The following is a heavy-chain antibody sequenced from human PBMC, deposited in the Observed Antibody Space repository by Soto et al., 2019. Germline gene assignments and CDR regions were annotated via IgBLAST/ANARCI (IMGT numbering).Heavy chain of an antibody. CDR1: GYTFTSYG. V-gene: IGHV1-18*01. Sequence: ASVKVSCRASGYTFTSYGISWVRQAPGQGLEWMGWISAYNRNTNYAQKLQGRVTMTTDTSASTAYMELRSLRSDDTAVYYCARFRAVALFYGMDDWGQGTTVTVSS. CDR2: ISAYNRNT. J-gene: IGHJ6*02. CDR3: ARFRAVALFYGMDD. D-gene: IGHD6-19*01.